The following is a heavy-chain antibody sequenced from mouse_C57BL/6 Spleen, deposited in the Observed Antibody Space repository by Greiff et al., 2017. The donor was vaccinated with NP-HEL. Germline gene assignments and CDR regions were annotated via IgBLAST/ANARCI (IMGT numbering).Heavy chain of an antibody. CDR1: GYTFTSYD. J-gene: IGHJ2*01. Sequence: QVQLKESGPELVKPGASVKLSCKASGYTFTSYDINWVKQRPGQGLEWIGWIYPRDGSTKYNEKFKGKATLTVDTSSSTAYMELHSLTSEDSAVYFCATCYGYDGPVYFDYWGQGTTLTVSS. CDR2: IYPRDGST. V-gene: IGHV1-85*01. CDR3: ATCYGYDGPVYFDY. D-gene: IGHD2-2*01.